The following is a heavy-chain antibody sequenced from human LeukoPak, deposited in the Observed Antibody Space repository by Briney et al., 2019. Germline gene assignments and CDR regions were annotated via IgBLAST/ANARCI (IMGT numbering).Heavy chain of an antibody. CDR2: IYPGDSDT. CDR1: GSSFTSYW. CDR3: ARQAVPVAKYFQF. D-gene: IGHD2-2*01. Sequence: GLSLQISSQGSGSSFTSYWIGWARQMPGKGLEWLGIIYPGDSDTRYSPSFQCQVTISADKSIGTAYLQWSSLKASDTAMYYCARQAVPVAKYFQFWGQGTLVTVSS. V-gene: IGHV5-51*01. J-gene: IGHJ1*01.